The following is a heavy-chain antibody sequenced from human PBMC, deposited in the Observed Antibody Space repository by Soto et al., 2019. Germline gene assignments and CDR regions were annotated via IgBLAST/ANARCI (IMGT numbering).Heavy chain of an antibody. CDR2: ISGSGGST. V-gene: IGHV3-23*01. D-gene: IGHD3-22*01. J-gene: IGHJ4*02. CDR1: GFTFSSYA. CDR3: AKDLQIVVVITAYYFDY. Sequence: GGSLRLSCAASGFTFSSYAMSWVRQAPGKGLEWVSAISGSGGSTYYADSVKGRFTISRDNSKNTLYLQMNSLRTEVTAVYYCAKDLQIVVVITAYYFDYWGQGTLVTVSS.